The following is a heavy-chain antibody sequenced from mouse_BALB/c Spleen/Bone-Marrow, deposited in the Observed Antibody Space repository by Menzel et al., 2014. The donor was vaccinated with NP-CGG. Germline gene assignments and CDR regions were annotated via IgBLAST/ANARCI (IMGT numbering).Heavy chain of an antibody. CDR1: GYTFTTYW. CDR3: SREPSNWGYY. Sequence: QVQLKQTGAELARPGASVKLSCKTSGYTFTTYWMQWVKQRPGQGLEWIGAIYPGEGDTRYTQKFKGKATLTADKSSSTAYMQLSNLTSEDSAVYYCSREPSNWGYYWGQGTTLTVSS. CDR2: IYPGEGDT. J-gene: IGHJ2*01. V-gene: IGHV1-87*01.